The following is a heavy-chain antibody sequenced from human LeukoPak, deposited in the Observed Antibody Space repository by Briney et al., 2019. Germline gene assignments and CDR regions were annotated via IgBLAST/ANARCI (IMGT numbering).Heavy chain of an antibody. J-gene: IGHJ4*02. V-gene: IGHV3-66*01. Sequence: GGSLRLSCAASGFGVSSYYMSWVRQAPGKGLEWVSVIYRDGGTYYADSVKGRFTISRDNSKNTLYLQMNSLRAEDTAVYYCARDSGPPNYYFDYWGQGILATVSS. CDR3: ARDSGPPNYYFDY. CDR2: IYRDGGT. CDR1: GFGVSSYY. D-gene: IGHD2-8*02.